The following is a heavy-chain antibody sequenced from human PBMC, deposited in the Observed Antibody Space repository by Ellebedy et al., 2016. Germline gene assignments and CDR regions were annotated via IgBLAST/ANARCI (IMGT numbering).Heavy chain of an antibody. CDR1: GFTFSDYY. CDR2: VSSSGAIK. V-gene: IGHV3-11*04. D-gene: IGHD3-10*01. J-gene: IGHJ5*02. Sequence: GGSLRLSCAASGFTFSDYYMSWMRQAPGKGPEWVSYVSSSGAIKYYADSVKGRFTISRDDAKTSLYLQMDNLRAEDTAVYYCARDSDLMVRGEGGWFDPWGQGTLVTVSS. CDR3: ARDSDLMVRGEGGWFDP.